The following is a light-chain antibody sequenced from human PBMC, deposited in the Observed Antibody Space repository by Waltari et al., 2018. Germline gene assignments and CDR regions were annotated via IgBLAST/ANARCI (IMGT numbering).Light chain of an antibody. CDR2: YDS. CDR1: NIADNN. CDR3: QVWDTSIDLSV. V-gene: IGLV3-21*04. Sequence: YLLTQAPSVSVAPGETARIPCGGYNIADNNAHLYQQKPGQAPVLVIFYDSDRPSGIPERFSGSNSGNTATLTISRAEAGDEADYYCQVWDTSIDLSVFGTGTKVTVL. J-gene: IGLJ1*01.